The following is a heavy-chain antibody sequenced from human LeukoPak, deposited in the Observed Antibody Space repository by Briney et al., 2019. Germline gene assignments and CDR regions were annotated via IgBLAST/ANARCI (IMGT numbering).Heavy chain of an antibody. CDR2: ISYDGSNK. J-gene: IGHJ6*02. CDR3: AKDLNDDYYYGMDV. V-gene: IGHV3-30*18. Sequence: RAGGSLRLSCAASGFTFSSYGMHWVRQAPGKGLEWVAVISYDGSNKYYADSVKGRFTISRDNSKNTLYLQMNSLRAEDTAVYYCAKDLNDDYYYGMDVWGQGTAVTVSS. CDR1: GFTFSSYG. D-gene: IGHD1-1*01.